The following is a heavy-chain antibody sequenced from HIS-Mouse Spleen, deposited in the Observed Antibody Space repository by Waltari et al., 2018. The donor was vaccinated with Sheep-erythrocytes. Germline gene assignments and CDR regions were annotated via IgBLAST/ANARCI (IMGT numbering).Heavy chain of an antibody. J-gene: IGHJ5*02. V-gene: IGHV1-69*01. CDR2: IIPLLGTA. CDR1: GGTFSSYA. D-gene: IGHD1-26*01. Sequence: QVQLVQSGAEVKKPGSSVKVSCKASGGTFSSYAISWVRRAPGQGLEWTGGIIPLLGTATDGQTFQRRVTLTADESTGTAYMELSSLRSEDTAVYYCASELIVGANNWFDPWGQGTLVTVSS. CDR3: ASELIVGANNWFDP.